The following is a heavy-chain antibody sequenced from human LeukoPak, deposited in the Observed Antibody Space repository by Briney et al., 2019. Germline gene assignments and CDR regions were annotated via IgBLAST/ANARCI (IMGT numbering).Heavy chain of an antibody. CDR1: GGSISSGGYY. CDR2: IYYSGST. D-gene: IGHD3-16*02. CDR3: GRGTNYDYVWGSYRLNNDAFDI. V-gene: IGHV4-31*03. J-gene: IGHJ3*02. Sequence: SETLSLTCTVSGGSISSGGYYWSWIRQHPGKGLEWIGYIYYSGSTYYNPSLKSRVTISVDTSKNQFSLKLSSVTAADTAVYYCGRGTNYDYVWGSYRLNNDAFDIWGQGTMVTVSS.